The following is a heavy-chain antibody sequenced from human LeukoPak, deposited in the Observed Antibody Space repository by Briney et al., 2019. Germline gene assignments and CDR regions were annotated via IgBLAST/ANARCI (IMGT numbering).Heavy chain of an antibody. D-gene: IGHD2-2*01. CDR3: ARVVVVVPAATEDYYFDY. CDR2: ISAYNGNT. Sequence: EASVKVSCKASGYTFTSYGISWVRQAPGQGLEWMGWISAYNGNTNYAQKLQGRVTMTTDTSTSTAYMELRSLRSDDTAVYYCARVVVVVPAATEDYYFDYWGQGTLVTVSS. CDR1: GYTFTSYG. V-gene: IGHV1-18*01. J-gene: IGHJ4*02.